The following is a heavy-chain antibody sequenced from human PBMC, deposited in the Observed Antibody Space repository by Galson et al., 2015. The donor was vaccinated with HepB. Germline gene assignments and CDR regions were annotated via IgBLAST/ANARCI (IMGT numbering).Heavy chain of an antibody. CDR3: ARDPGSGVAGKFAFDI. D-gene: IGHD6-19*01. CDR2: IIPIFGTA. J-gene: IGHJ3*02. V-gene: IGHV1-69*13. CDR1: GGTFSSYA. Sequence: SVKVSCKASGGTFSSYAISWVRQAPGQGLEWMGGIIPIFGTANYAQKFQGRVTITADESTSTAYMELSSLRSEDTAVYYCARDPGSGVAGKFAFDIWGQGTMVTVSS.